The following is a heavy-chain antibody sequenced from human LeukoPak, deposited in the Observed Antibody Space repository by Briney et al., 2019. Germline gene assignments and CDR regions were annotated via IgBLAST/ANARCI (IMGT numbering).Heavy chain of an antibody. CDR1: GYTFTGYY. D-gene: IGHD3-22*01. J-gene: IGHJ4*02. V-gene: IGHV1-2*02. Sequence: ASVKVSCKASGYTFTGYYMHWVRQAPGQGLEWMGWINPNSGGTNYAQKFQGRVTMTRDTSISTAYMELSRLRSDDTAVYYCASGTYYYDSSGSKADYWGQGSLVTVSS. CDR3: ASGTYYYDSSGSKADY. CDR2: INPNSGGT.